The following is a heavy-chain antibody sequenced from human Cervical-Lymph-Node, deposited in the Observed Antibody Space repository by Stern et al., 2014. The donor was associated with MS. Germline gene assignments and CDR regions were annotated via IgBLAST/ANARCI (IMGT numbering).Heavy chain of an antibody. CDR2: LYPGDSDI. J-gene: IGHJ4*02. D-gene: IGHD3-3*01. V-gene: IGHV5-51*01. CDR3: ARRGVTTRFDY. CDR1: GYSFYSYW. Sequence: VQLVQSGAEVRKPGESLTISCLASGYSFYSYWIGWVRQMPGQGLEWMGILYPGDSDIRYSPSFQGQVTISADKSINTAYLQWSSLKASDTAMYYCARRGVTTRFDYWGQGTLVTVSS.